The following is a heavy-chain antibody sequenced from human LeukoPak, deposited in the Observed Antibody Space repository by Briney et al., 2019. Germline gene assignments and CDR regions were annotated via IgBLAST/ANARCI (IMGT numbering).Heavy chain of an antibody. V-gene: IGHV1-2*02. J-gene: IGHJ4*02. CDR1: GYRFTSHY. CDR3: ARGDMIDGD. D-gene: IGHD3-22*01. Sequence: ASIKVSCKASGYRFTSHYMHWVRRAPGQGLEWMGWINPNSGGTNYAQKFQGRVTMTRDTSISTAYVEVSSLRFDDTAVYYCARGDMIDGDWGQGTLVTVSS. CDR2: INPNSGGT.